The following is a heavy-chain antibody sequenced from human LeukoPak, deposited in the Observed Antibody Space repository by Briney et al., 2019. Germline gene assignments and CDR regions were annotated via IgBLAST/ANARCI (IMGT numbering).Heavy chain of an antibody. J-gene: IGHJ6*03. CDR1: GYTFTSYA. CDR3: ARGDYDILTGSTWGYYYYMDV. Sequence: ASVKVSCKASGYTFTSYAMNWVRQAPGQGLEWMGGIIPIFGTANYAQKFQGRVTITADESTSTAYMELSSLRSEDTAVYYCARGDYDILTGSTWGYYYYMDVWGKGTTVTVSS. CDR2: IIPIFGTA. V-gene: IGHV1-69*13. D-gene: IGHD3-9*01.